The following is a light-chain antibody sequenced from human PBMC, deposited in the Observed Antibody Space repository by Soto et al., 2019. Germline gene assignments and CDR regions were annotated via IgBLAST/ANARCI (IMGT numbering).Light chain of an antibody. J-gene: IGKJ5*01. Sequence: EIVLTQSPATLSSFPGDRVTLSCRASQYINTRLAWYQHRPGQSPRLLIYQTSLRAAGIPARFSASGSGTDFTLTMRGVEPEDSAMYFCQKYDTSPYTFGQGTRLEIK. V-gene: IGKV3-20*01. CDR1: QYINTR. CDR3: QKYDTSPYT. CDR2: QTS.